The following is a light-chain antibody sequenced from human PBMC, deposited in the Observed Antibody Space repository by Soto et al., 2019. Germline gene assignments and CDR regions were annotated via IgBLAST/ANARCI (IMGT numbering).Light chain of an antibody. CDR2: EVS. V-gene: IGLV2-8*01. J-gene: IGLJ1*01. Sequence: QSVLTQPPSASGSPGQSVTISCTGTSSDVGGYNYVSWYQQHPGKAPKLMIYEVSKRPSGVPDRFSGSKSGNTASLTVSGLQAEDEADYYCSSYAGSKGYVFGPGTKLTVL. CDR1: SSDVGGYNY. CDR3: SSYAGSKGYV.